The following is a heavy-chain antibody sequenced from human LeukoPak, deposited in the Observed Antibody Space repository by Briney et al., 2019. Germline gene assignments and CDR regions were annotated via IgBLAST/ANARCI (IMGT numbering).Heavy chain of an antibody. CDR2: MNPNSGNT. V-gene: IGHV1-8*03. J-gene: IGHJ4*02. D-gene: IGHD2-8*01. Sequence: ASVKVSCKASGGTFSSYAINWVRQATGQGLEWMGWMNPNSGNTGYAQKFQGRVTITRNTSISTAYMELSSLRSEDTAVYYCARSHSLYCTNGVCYEGFDYWGQGTLVTVSS. CDR3: ARSHSLYCTNGVCYEGFDY. CDR1: GGTFSSYA.